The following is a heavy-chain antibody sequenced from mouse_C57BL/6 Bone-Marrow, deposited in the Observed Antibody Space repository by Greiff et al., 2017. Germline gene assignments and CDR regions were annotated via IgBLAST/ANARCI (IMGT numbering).Heavy chain of an antibody. J-gene: IGHJ4*01. V-gene: IGHV1-50*01. Sequence: QVQLQQPGAELVKPGASVKLSCKASGYTFTSYWMQWVKQRPGQGLERIGEIDPSDSYTNYNQKFKGKATLTVDTSSSTAYMQLSSLTSEDSAVYYCGGSTGYYYAMDYWGQGTSVTVSS. CDR1: GYTFTSYW. D-gene: IGHD5-1*01. CDR3: GGSTGYYYAMDY. CDR2: IDPSDSYT.